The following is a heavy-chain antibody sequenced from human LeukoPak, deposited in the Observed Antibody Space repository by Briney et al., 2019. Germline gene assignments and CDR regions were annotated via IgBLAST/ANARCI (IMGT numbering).Heavy chain of an antibody. J-gene: IGHJ4*02. CDR2: ISGSGGST. V-gene: IGHV3-23*01. CDR1: GFTFRNYV. CDR3: VRDLGGRSGH. Sequence: SGGSLGLSCAASGFTFRNYVIHWVRQAPGKGLEWVSAISGSGGSTYYADSVKGRFTISRDNSKNTLYLQMNSLRAEDTAVYYCVRDLGGRSGHWGQGTLVTVSS. D-gene: IGHD1-26*01.